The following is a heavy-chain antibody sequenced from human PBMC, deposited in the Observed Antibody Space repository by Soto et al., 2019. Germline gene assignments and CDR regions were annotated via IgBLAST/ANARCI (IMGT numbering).Heavy chain of an antibody. V-gene: IGHV4-34*01. CDR2: INHSGST. CDR1: GVSFSGYY. J-gene: IGHJ4*02. Sequence: SETLSLTCAVYGVSFSGYYWSWIRQPPGKGLEWIGEINHSGSTNYNPSLKSRVTISVDTSKNQFSLKLSSVTAADTAVYYCASSGYECSGYYSRPFDYWGQGTLVTVSS. CDR3: ASSGYECSGYYSRPFDY. D-gene: IGHD3-22*01.